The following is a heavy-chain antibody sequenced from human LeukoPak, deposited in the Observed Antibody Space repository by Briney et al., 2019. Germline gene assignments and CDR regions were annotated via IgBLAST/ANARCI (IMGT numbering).Heavy chain of an antibody. CDR3: TTNSLYYDFWSGYFHYYYYYYMDV. CDR2: IKSKTDGGTT. CDR1: GFTFSNAW. Sequence: GGSLRLSCAASGFTFSNAWMSWVRQAPGKGLEWVGRIKSKTDGGTTDYAAPVKGRFTTSRDDSKNTLYLQMNSLKTEDTAVYYCTTNSLYYDFWSGYFHYYYYYYMDVWGKGATVTVSS. V-gene: IGHV3-15*01. J-gene: IGHJ6*03. D-gene: IGHD3-3*01.